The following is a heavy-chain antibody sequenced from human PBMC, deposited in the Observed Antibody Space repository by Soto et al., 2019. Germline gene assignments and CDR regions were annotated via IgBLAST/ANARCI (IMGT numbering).Heavy chain of an antibody. D-gene: IGHD5-12*01. CDR3: AKDIVATRYYFDY. J-gene: IGHJ4*02. CDR1: GFTFSSYA. V-gene: IGHV3-23*01. CDR2: ISGSGGST. Sequence: PGGSLRLSCAVSGFTFSSYAMSWVRQAPGKGLEWVSAISGSGGSTYYADSVKGRFTISRDNSKNTLYLQMNSLRAEDTAVYYCAKDIVATRYYFDYWGQGTLVTVYS.